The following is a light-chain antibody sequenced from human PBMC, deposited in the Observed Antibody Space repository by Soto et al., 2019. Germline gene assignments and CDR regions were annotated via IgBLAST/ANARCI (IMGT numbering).Light chain of an antibody. Sequence: IVLTQSPGTLSLSPWERATLSCRASQSVPSNFLAWYQQKPGQAPRLLIYGASSRATGIPDRFSASESGTDFTLTISRLEPEDYAVYYCHQYGSSPATFGQGTKVDIK. J-gene: IGKJ1*01. CDR2: GAS. CDR3: HQYGSSPAT. V-gene: IGKV3-20*01. CDR1: QSVPSNF.